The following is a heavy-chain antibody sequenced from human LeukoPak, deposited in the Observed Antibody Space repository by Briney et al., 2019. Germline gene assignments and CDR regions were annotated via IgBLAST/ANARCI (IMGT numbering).Heavy chain of an antibody. J-gene: IGHJ4*02. CDR3: ASTNRLDY. CDR1: GFTLGNYW. Sequence: GGSLRLSCAASGFTLGNYWMHWVRQAPGKGPVWVSRINSDGSSTSYADSVQGRFTISRDNAKNTLFLQMNSLRVEDAAVYCCASTNRLDYWGQGTLVTVSS. CDR2: INSDGSST. D-gene: IGHD2/OR15-2a*01. V-gene: IGHV3-74*01.